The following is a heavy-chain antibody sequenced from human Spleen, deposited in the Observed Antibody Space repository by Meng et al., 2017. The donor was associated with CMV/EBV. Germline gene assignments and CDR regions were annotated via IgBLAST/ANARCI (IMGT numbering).Heavy chain of an antibody. J-gene: IGHJ6*02. V-gene: IGHV1-2*02. Sequence: ASVKVSCKASEYTFTGYYIHWVRQAPGQGLEWMGWIDPNGGGTNYAQKFQDRVTMTSDTSIRTAYMELSRLRSDDTALYYCARERFLVPAASPDYYYHGMDVWGQGTTVTVSS. CDR3: ARERFLVPAASPDYYYHGMDV. D-gene: IGHD2-2*01. CDR2: IDPNGGGT. CDR1: EYTFTGYY.